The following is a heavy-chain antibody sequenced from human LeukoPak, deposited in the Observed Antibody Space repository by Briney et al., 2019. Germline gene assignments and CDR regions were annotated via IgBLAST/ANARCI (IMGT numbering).Heavy chain of an antibody. CDR1: GFTFNSYA. D-gene: IGHD3-9*01. CDR2: ISGSGGST. Sequence: GGSLRLSCAASGFTFNSYAMSCVRQAPGKGLEWVSAISGSGGSTYYADSVKGRFAISRDNSKNTLYLQMNSLRAEDTAVYYCAGYYDILTGYYDFDFWGRGTLVTVS. J-gene: IGHJ4*02. CDR3: AGYYDILTGYYDFDF. V-gene: IGHV3-23*01.